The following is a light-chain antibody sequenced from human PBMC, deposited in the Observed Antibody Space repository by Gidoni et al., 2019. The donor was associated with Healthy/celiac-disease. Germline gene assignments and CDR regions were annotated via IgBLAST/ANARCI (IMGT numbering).Light chain of an antibody. Sequence: QSALTQPRSVSGSPGQSVTISCTGTISDSGGYNYVSWYQQHPGKAPKLVISDVSKRPSGVHVRFSGSKSGNTASLPISGLQAEDEADYYCCSYAGSYVVFGGGTTLTVL. CDR2: DVS. CDR3: CSYAGSYVV. CDR1: ISDSGGYNY. V-gene: IGLV2-11*01. J-gene: IGLJ2*01.